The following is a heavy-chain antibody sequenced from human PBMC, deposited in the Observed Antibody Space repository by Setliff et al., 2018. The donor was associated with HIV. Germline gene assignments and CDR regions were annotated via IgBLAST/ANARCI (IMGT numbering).Heavy chain of an antibody. CDR1: GGTFSSYG. V-gene: IGHV1-69*05. Sequence: SVKVSCKASGGTFSSYGINWVRQAPGQGLEWMGGIIPMFGTANYAQKFQGRVTMTRNTSISTAYMELSSLRSEDTAVYYCARVRRGSSWTLTTLRTFDYWGQGTLVTVSS. CDR2: IIPMFGTA. CDR3: ARVRRGSSWTLTTLRTFDY. J-gene: IGHJ4*02. D-gene: IGHD4-17*01.